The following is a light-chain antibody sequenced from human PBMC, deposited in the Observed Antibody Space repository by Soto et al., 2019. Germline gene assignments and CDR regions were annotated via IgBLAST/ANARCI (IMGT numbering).Light chain of an antibody. CDR3: QQYDSSRT. J-gene: IGKJ1*01. Sequence: EIVLTQSPGTLSLSPGERATLSCRASQTITTRFLAWYQQKPGQAPRPLIYGVSTRANDLPHRFSGSGSGKDVTLTISRLEPEDFAVYYCQQYDSSRTFGQGTNVEMK. CDR1: QTITTRF. V-gene: IGKV3-20*01. CDR2: GVS.